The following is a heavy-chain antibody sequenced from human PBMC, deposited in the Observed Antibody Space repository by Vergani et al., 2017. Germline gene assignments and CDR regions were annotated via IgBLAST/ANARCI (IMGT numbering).Heavy chain of an antibody. V-gene: IGHV3-66*01. D-gene: IGHD6-19*01. Sequence: EVQLVESGGGLVQPGGSLRLSCAASGFTVSSNYMSWVRQAPGKGLEWVSVIYSGGSTYYADSVKGRFTISRDNFKNTLYLQMNSLRAEDTAVYYCARGGYRSGWYGGGYWGQGTLVTVSS. CDR1: GFTVSSNY. CDR2: IYSGGST. CDR3: ARGGYRSGWYGGGY. J-gene: IGHJ4*02.